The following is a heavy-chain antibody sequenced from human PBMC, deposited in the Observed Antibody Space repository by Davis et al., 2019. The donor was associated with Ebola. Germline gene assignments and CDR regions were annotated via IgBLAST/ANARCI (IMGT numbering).Heavy chain of an antibody. Sequence: MPSETLSLTCTVSGGSISSYYWSWTRQPPGKGLEWIGYIYYSGSTNYNPSLKSRVTISVDTSKNQFSLKLSSVTAADTAVYYCASFVGVNWFDPWGQGTLVTVSS. V-gene: IGHV4-59*08. CDR1: GGSISSYY. J-gene: IGHJ5*02. CDR2: IYYSGST. CDR3: ASFVGVNWFDP. D-gene: IGHD2-8*01.